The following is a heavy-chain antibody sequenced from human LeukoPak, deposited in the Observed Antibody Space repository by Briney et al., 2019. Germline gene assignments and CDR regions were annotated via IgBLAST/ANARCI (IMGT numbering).Heavy chain of an antibody. V-gene: IGHV4-61*05. D-gene: IGHD3-9*01. CDR3: ARMTYYDILTGYSFYYMDV. CDR1: GGSINTNLYY. Sequence: SETLSLTCTVSGGSINTNLYYWAWIRQPPGKGLEWIGYIYYSGSTNYNPSLKSRVTISVDTSKNQFSLKLSSVTAADTAVYYCARMTYYDILTGYSFYYMDVWGKGTTVTISS. CDR2: IYYSGST. J-gene: IGHJ6*03.